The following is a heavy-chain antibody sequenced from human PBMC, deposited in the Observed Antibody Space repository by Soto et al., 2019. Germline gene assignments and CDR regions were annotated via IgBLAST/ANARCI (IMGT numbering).Heavy chain of an antibody. D-gene: IGHD3-22*01. CDR3: ALRSMAVVPEY. CDR1: GYTFTSYG. J-gene: IGHJ4*02. Sequence: ASVKVSCKASGYTFTSYGISWVRQAPGQGLEWMGWISGYNGNTKYAQKLQGRVTMTTDTSTSTAYMELSSMTAADTAVYYCALRSMAVVPEYWGQGTLVTVSS. CDR2: ISGYNGNT. V-gene: IGHV1-18*01.